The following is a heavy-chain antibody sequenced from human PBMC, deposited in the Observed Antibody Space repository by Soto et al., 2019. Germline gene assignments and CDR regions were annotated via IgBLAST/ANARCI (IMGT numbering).Heavy chain of an antibody. CDR3: VLLRGGTCSFQL. CDR2: ISNTGNT. V-gene: IGHV4-31*03. D-gene: IGHD2-15*01. CDR1: GDSVTSGAYS. Sequence: SETLSLTCSVSGDSVTSGAYSGNWLRQRPGKGLEYIGYISNTGNTFYHPSLKSRVAMSVDTSNSRISLKMSYVTAADTAVYYCVLLRGGTCSFQLWDPGTSVTVSS. J-gene: IGHJ4*02.